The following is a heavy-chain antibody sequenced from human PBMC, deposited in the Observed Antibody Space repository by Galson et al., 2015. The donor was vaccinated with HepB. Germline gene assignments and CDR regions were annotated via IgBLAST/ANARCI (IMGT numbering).Heavy chain of an antibody. CDR3: ARGYYYDSSGYYYGDAFDI. CDR2: ISAYNGNT. V-gene: IGHV1-18*01. J-gene: IGHJ3*02. CDR1: GYTFTSYG. Sequence: QSGAEVKKPGESLRISCKASGYTFTSYGISWVRQAPGQGLEWMGWISAYNGNTNYAQKLQGRVTMTTDTSTSTAYMELRSLRSDDTAVYYCARGYYYDSSGYYYGDAFDIWGQGTMVTVSS. D-gene: IGHD3-22*01.